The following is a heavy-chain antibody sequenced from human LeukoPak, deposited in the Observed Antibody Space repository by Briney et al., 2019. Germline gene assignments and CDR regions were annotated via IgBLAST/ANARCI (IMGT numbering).Heavy chain of an antibody. CDR3: ARGASTYYFDSSGHRIIDY. CDR2: INTNTGNP. V-gene: IGHV7-4-1*02. Sequence: ASVKVSCKASGYIFTSNAMNWVRQATGQGLEWVGWINTNTGNPTYAQGFTGRFVFSLDTSVSTAFLQISSLKAEDTGVYYCARGASTYYFDSSGHRIIDYWGQGTLVTVSS. J-gene: IGHJ4*02. CDR1: GYIFTSNA. D-gene: IGHD3-22*01.